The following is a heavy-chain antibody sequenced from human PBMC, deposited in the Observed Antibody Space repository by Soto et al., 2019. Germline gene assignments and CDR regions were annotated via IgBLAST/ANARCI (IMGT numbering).Heavy chain of an antibody. D-gene: IGHD3-10*01. CDR3: AKSASPYYYGSGSYYTRAYFDY. Sequence: EVQLVESGGGLVQPGRSLRLSCAASGFTFDDYAMHWVRQAPGKGLEWVSGISWNSGSIGYADSVKGRFTISRDNAKNSLYLQMNSLRAEDTALYYCAKSASPYYYGSGSYYTRAYFDYWGQGTLVTVSS. V-gene: IGHV3-9*01. CDR2: ISWNSGSI. J-gene: IGHJ4*02. CDR1: GFTFDDYA.